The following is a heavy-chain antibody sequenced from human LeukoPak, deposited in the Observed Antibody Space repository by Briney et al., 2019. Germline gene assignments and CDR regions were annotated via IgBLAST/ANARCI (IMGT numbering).Heavy chain of an antibody. V-gene: IGHV4-39*01. Sequence: PSETLSLTCTVSGGSISSSSYYWGWIRQPPGKGLEWIGSMYYSGITYYNPSLKSRVTISVDTSKNQFSLKLSSVTAADTAVYYCARQLRGYSGYDLGVYWGQGTLVTVSS. D-gene: IGHD5-12*01. J-gene: IGHJ4*02. CDR2: MYYSGIT. CDR3: ARQLRGYSGYDLGVY. CDR1: GGSISSSSYY.